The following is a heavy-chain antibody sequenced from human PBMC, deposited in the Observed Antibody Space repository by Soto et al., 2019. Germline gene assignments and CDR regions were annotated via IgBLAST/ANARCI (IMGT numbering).Heavy chain of an antibody. D-gene: IGHD2-8*01. CDR2: IFHDGTA. V-gene: IGHV4-4*02. J-gene: IGHJ4*02. CDR3: ARVVYDTRLNYMYFDF. CDR1: VVSISSGNW. Sequence: SGTLSLTCAMSVVSISSGNWWTCLRQTPQRGLEYIGEIFHDGTANYYPSFERRVAISVDTSKNQFSLKLTSVTAADTAIYFCARVVYDTRLNYMYFDFWGQGALVTVSS.